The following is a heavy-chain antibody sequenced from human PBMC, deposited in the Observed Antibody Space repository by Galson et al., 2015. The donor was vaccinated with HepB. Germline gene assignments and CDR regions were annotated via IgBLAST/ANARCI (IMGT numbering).Heavy chain of an antibody. Sequence: SVKVSCKASSYTFTGYGISWVRQAPGQGLEWMGWISAYNGNTNYAQKLQGRVTMTTDTSTSTAYMDLRSLRSDDTAVYYCASGSYGQNWYFDLWGRGTLVSVSS. J-gene: IGHJ2*01. CDR1: SYTFTGYG. CDR3: ASGSYGQNWYFDL. V-gene: IGHV1-18*04. CDR2: ISAYNGNT. D-gene: IGHD1-26*01.